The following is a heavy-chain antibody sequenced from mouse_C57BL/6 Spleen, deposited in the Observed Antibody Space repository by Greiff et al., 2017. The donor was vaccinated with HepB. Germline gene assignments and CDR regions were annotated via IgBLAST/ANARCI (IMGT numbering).Heavy chain of an antibody. J-gene: IGHJ1*03. V-gene: IGHV3-6*01. CDR3: AIYGSSYVGYFDV. D-gene: IGHD1-1*01. CDR2: ISYDGSN. CDR1: GYSITSGYY. Sequence: VQLKESGPGLVKPSQSLSLTCSVTGYSITSGYYWNWIRQFPGNKLEWMGYISYDGSNNYNPSLKNRISITRDTSKNQFFLKLNSVTTEDTATYYCAIYGSSYVGYFDVWGTGTTVTVSS.